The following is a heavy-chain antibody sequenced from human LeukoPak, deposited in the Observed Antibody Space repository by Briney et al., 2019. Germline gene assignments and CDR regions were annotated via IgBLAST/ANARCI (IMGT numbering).Heavy chain of an antibody. CDR3: ARPIVGATPGIGY. CDR2: ISSSSSYI. J-gene: IGHJ4*02. D-gene: IGHD1-26*01. Sequence: GGSLRLSCAASGFNFSSYSMNWVRQAPGKGLEWVSSISSSSSYIYYADSVKGRFTISRDNAKNSLYLQMNSLRAEDTAVYYCARPIVGATPGIGYWGQGTLVTVSS. CDR1: GFNFSSYS. V-gene: IGHV3-21*01.